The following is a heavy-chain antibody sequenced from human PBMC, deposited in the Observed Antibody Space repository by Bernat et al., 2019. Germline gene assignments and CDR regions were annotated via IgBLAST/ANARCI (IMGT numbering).Heavy chain of an antibody. CDR3: ARTRTSSGYDAFDI. Sequence: QLQLQESGPGLVKPSETLSLTCTVSGASISSSTYYWGWIHQPPGKGLEWIGSIYYSGSTYYNPSLKSRVTISVDTSKNQFSLKLSSVTAADTAVYYCARTRTSSGYDAFDIWGQGTVVPVSS. J-gene: IGHJ3*02. CDR2: IYYSGST. CDR1: GASISSSTYY. V-gene: IGHV4-39*01. D-gene: IGHD2-2*01.